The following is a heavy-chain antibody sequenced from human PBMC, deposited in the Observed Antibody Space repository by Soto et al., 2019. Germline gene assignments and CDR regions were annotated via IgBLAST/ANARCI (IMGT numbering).Heavy chain of an antibody. D-gene: IGHD3-3*01. Sequence: SETLSLTCTVSGGSISSTNYYWGWIRQPPGKGLEWIGNVYYNGFTYYNPSLKSRVTISVDTSKNHFSLELTSVTAADTAVYYCARQDDFWSGSNWFDPWGQGTLVTVSS. CDR1: GGSISSTNYY. V-gene: IGHV4-39*01. CDR2: VYYNGFT. CDR3: ARQDDFWSGSNWFDP. J-gene: IGHJ5*02.